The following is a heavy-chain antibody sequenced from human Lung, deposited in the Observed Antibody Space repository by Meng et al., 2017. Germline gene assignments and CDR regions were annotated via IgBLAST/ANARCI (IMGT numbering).Heavy chain of an antibody. J-gene: IGHJ4*02. D-gene: IGHD6-13*01. CDR3: ATGAAAADH. CDR1: GFSFTDAW. CDR2: IKSNSDGGTT. V-gene: IGHV3-15*01. Sequence: LLVAAGGDLVTPGGCLRLSCVASGFSFTDAWMSWGRQAPGKGLEWVGRIKSNSDGGTTDYAAPVKGRFTISRDDSKNTLYLQMNSLITEDTAVYFCATGAAAADHWGQGTLVTVSS.